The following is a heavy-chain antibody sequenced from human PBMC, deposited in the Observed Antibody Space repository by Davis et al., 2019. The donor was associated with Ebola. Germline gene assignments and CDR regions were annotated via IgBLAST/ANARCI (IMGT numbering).Heavy chain of an antibody. CDR3: VQEEYRRSSPYFDY. D-gene: IGHD6-6*01. CDR1: GFTFSNYW. J-gene: IGHJ4*02. CDR2: IKQDGSEK. V-gene: IGHV3-7*03. Sequence: GGSLRLSCVASGFTFSNYWMTWVRQAPVRGLEWVANIKQDGSEKQYVDSVRGRFTISRDNAKYSLYLQMNSLRPEDTALFYCVQEEYRRSSPYFDYWGQGTLVTVSS.